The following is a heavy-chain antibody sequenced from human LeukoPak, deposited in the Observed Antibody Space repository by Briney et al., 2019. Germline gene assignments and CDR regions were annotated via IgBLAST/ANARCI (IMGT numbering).Heavy chain of an antibody. CDR3: TRPGAAAGTRSGAHYGMDV. CDR1: GFTFSGSA. D-gene: IGHD6-13*01. J-gene: IGHJ6*02. Sequence: GGSLRLSCAASGFTFSGSAMHWVRQASGKGLEWVGRIRSKANSYATAYAASVKGRFTISRDDSKNTAYLQMNSLKTEDTAVYYCTRPGAAAGTRSGAHYGMDVWGQGTTVTVSS. V-gene: IGHV3-73*01. CDR2: IRSKANSYAT.